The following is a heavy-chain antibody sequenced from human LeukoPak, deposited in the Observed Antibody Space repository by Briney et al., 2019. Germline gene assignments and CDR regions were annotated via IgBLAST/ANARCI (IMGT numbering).Heavy chain of an antibody. Sequence: GGSLRLSCAVSGFTFSSYWMSWVRQAPGKGLEWVTNIKQDGSEKYYVDSVKGRFTISRDNAKNSLYLQMNSLRAEDTAVYYCARTYYYGSGSYYLNLFDYWGQGTLVTVSS. CDR1: GFTFSSYW. CDR3: ARTYYYGSGSYYLNLFDY. D-gene: IGHD3-10*01. V-gene: IGHV3-7*01. J-gene: IGHJ4*02. CDR2: IKQDGSEK.